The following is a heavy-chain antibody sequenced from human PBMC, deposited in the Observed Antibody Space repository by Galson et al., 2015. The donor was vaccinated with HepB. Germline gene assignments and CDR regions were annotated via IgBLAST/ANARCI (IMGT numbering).Heavy chain of an antibody. CDR1: GFTFSKYD. Sequence: SLRLSCAASGFTFSKYDMHWVRQPPGKSPEWVSVLEPAGETYYTGSVKGRFTISRDDAHNILSLQMNNLRVGDTAVYYCARATMIQGVPDSWGQGTLVTVSS. J-gene: IGHJ5*02. V-gene: IGHV3-13*01. CDR2: LEPAGET. D-gene: IGHD3-10*01. CDR3: ARATMIQGVPDS.